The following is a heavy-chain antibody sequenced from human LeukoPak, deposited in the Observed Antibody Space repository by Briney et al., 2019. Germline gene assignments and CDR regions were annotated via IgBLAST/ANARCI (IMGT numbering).Heavy chain of an antibody. CDR3: ARAYFSDSSGYYFAKAEFDS. CDR2: ISSSSSYI. CDR1: GFTFSSYT. J-gene: IGHJ4*02. Sequence: PGGSLRLSCAASGFTFSSYTMNWVRQAPGKGLEWLSSISSSSSYIYYADSVKGRFTISRDNAKKSLYLQMNSLRAEDTAVYYCARAYFSDSSGYYFAKAEFDSWGQGTLVTVSS. V-gene: IGHV3-21*01. D-gene: IGHD3-22*01.